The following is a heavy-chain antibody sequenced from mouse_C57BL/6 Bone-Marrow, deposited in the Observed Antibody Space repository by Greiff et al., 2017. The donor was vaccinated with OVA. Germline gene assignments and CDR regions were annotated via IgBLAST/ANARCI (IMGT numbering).Heavy chain of an antibody. CDR3: APLYYDYGSWFAY. V-gene: IGHV1-19*01. CDR1: GYTFTDYY. CDR2: INPYNGGT. J-gene: IGHJ3*01. Sequence: EVQLVESGPVLVKPGASVKMSCKASGYTFTDYYMNWVKQSHGKSLEWIGVINPYNGGTSYNQKFKGKATLTVDKSTSTAYMELNSLTSEDSAVYYCAPLYYDYGSWFAYWGQGTLVTVSA. D-gene: IGHD2-4*01.